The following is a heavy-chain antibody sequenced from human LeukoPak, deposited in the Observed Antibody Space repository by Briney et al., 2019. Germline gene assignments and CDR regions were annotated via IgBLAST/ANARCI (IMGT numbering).Heavy chain of an antibody. CDR1: GYTFTSYY. CDR3: ARAPHIVVVTAEYYFEY. J-gene: IGHJ4*02. CDR2: INPSGGST. D-gene: IGHD2-21*02. Sequence: ASVKVSCKPSGYTFTSYYMHWVRQAPGQGLEWMGIINPSGGSTSYAQKFQGRVTMTRDTSTSTVYMELSSLRSEDTAVYYCARAPHIVVVTAEYYFEYWGQGTLVTVSS. V-gene: IGHV1-46*01.